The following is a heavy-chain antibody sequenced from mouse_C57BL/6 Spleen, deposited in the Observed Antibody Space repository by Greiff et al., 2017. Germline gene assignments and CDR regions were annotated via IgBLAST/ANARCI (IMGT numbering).Heavy chain of an antibody. V-gene: IGHV2-9*01. CDR2: IWGGGST. Sequence: VHLVESGPGLVAPSQSLSITCTVSGFSLTSYGVEWVRQPPGKGLEWLGVIWGGGSTNYNSAHMSRLSISKDNSKSQVFLKMNSLQTDDTAMYYCAKHHFDVWGTGTTVTVSS. CDR1: GFSLTSYG. J-gene: IGHJ1*03. CDR3: AKHHFDV.